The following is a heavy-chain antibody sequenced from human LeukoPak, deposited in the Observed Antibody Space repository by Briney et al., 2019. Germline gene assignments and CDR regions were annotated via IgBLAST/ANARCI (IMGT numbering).Heavy chain of an antibody. Sequence: PGGSLRLSCAASGFTFSGSAIHWVRQASGKGLEWVGRIRSKVNNYATGYAASVKGTFTISRDDSKNTAYLEINSLKTDDTAVYYCVRPGCGDCSFTVLDYWGQGILVTVSS. CDR1: GFTFSGSA. V-gene: IGHV3-73*01. CDR2: IRSKVNNYAT. J-gene: IGHJ4*02. CDR3: VRPGCGDCSFTVLDY. D-gene: IGHD2-21*02.